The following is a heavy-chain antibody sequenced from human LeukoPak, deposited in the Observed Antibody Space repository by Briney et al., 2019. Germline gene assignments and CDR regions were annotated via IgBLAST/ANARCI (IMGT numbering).Heavy chain of an antibody. CDR2: IYSGGST. CDR1: GFTVSSNY. V-gene: IGHV3-53*01. J-gene: IGHJ4*02. CDR3: ATGLGLLWFGGQYYFDY. Sequence: GGSLRLSCAASGFTVSSNYMSWVRQAPGKGLEWVSVIYSGGSTYYADSVKGRFTISRDNSKNTLYLQMNSLRAEDTAVYYCATGLGLLWFGGQYYFDYWGQGTLVTVSS. D-gene: IGHD3-10*01.